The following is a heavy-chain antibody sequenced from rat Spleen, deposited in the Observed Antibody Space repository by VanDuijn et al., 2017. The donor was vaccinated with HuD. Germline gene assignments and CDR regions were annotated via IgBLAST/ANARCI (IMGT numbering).Heavy chain of an antibody. CDR1: GFTLSNYG. CDR3: ATAGTRISRFAY. CDR2: ISPSGGIT. Sequence: EVQLVESGGGLVQPGRSLKLSCAASGFTLSNYGMHWIRQAQTRGLEWVASISPSGGITAYRDSVKGRFAISRDSAKSTLYLQMDSLGSEDTATYYCATAGTRISRFAYWGQGTLVTVSS. D-gene: IGHD1-4*01. V-gene: IGHV5-19*01. J-gene: IGHJ3*01.